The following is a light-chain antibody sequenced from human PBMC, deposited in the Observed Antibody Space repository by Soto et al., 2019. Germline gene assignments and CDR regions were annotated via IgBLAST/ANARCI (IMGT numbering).Light chain of an antibody. V-gene: IGKV1-33*01. CDR1: QDISDS. CDR3: QQYDDLPIT. J-gene: IGKJ5*01. CDR2: DAS. Sequence: DIQMTQSPSSLSASVGDRVTITCQASQDISDSLNWYQQKPGKAPKLLIYDASNLHTGVPSRFRGSGSGTEFSFTINSLQPEDIATYYCQQYDDLPITFGQGTRLDIK.